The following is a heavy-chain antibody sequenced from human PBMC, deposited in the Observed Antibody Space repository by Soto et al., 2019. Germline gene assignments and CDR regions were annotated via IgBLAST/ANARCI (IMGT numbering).Heavy chain of an antibody. CDR2: ISYDGSNK. CDR1: GFTFSSYG. Sequence: GESLRLSCAASGFTFSSYGMHWFRQAPGKGLEWVAVISYDGSNKYYADSVKGRFTISRDNSKNTLYLQMNSLRAEDTAVYYCAKDKGISSSRTAAAWSPLYYYGMDVWGQGTTVTVSS. CDR3: AKDKGISSSRTAAAWSPLYYYGMDV. D-gene: IGHD6-13*01. V-gene: IGHV3-30*18. J-gene: IGHJ6*02.